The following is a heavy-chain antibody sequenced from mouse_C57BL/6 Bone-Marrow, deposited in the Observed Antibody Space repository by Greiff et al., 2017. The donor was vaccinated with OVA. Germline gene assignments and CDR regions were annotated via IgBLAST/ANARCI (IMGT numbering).Heavy chain of an antibody. J-gene: IGHJ3*01. CDR1: GYPFTDYY. CDR2: IIPYNGGT. D-gene: IGHD2-2*01. CDR3: ARSWLEAWFAY. Sequence: VHVKQSGPVLVKPGASVKMSCKASGYPFTDYYMNWVKQRHGKSLEWIGVIIPYNGGTSYNQKFKGKATLTVDKSSSTAYMELNSLTSEDSAVYYCARSWLEAWFAYWGQGTLVTGSA. V-gene: IGHV1-19*01.